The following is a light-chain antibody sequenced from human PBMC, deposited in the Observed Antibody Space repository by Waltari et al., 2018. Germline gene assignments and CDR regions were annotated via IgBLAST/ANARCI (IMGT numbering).Light chain of an antibody. V-gene: IGKV3-11*01. CDR3: QQRSNWLT. Sequence: ELVLTQSPATLSLSPGERATLSCRASQSVSSYLALYQQKPGQAPRLLIYDASNRATGIPARFSGSGSGTDFTLTSSSLEPEDFAVYYCQQRSNWLTFGGGTKVEIK. CDR2: DAS. J-gene: IGKJ4*01. CDR1: QSVSSY.